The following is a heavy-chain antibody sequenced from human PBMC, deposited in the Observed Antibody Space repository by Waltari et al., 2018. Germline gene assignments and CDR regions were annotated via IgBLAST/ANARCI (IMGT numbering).Heavy chain of an antibody. D-gene: IGHD2-21*01. CDR2: IIPIFGTA. V-gene: IGHV1-69*01. CDR3: AREAGHVYCGGDCREFSLDY. Sequence: QGLEWMGGIIPIFGTANYAQKFQGRVTITADESTSTAYMELSSLRSEDTAVYYCAREAGHVYCGGDCREFSLDYWGQGTLVTVSS. J-gene: IGHJ4*02.